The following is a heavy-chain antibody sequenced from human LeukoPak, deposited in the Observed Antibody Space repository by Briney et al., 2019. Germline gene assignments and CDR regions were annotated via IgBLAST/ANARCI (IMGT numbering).Heavy chain of an antibody. V-gene: IGHV3-21*01. D-gene: IGHD5-18*01. Sequence: GGSLRLSCEASEFTFSSYSINWVRQAPGKGLHWVSSISSIRNYIYYADSVRGRFTISRDNARNSLYLQMNSLRAEDTAVYYCARLRGGYNYALGPFDYWGQGTLVTVSS. CDR3: ARLRGGYNYALGPFDY. CDR2: ISSIRNYI. J-gene: IGHJ4*02. CDR1: EFTFSSYS.